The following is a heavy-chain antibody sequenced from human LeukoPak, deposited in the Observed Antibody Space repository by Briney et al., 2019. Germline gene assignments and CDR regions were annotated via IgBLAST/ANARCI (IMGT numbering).Heavy chain of an antibody. CDR1: GGSFSGYY. D-gene: IGHD6-13*01. CDR2: INHSGST. J-gene: IGHJ4*02. CDR3: ARVTGYMTEDYFDY. Sequence: SETLSLTCAVYGGSFSGYYWSWIRQPPGKGLEWIGEINHSGSTNYNPSLKSRVTISVDTSKHQFSLKLSSVTAADTAVYYCARVTGYMTEDYFDYWGQGTLITVSS. V-gene: IGHV4-34*01.